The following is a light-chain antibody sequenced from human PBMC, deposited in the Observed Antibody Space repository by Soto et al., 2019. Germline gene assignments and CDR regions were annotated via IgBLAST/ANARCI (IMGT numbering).Light chain of an antibody. CDR2: GNS. V-gene: IGLV1-40*01. Sequence: QSVLTQQPSVSGAPGQRVTISCTGSSSNIGAGYDVHWYQQLPGTAPKLLIYGNSNRPSGGPDRFSGSKSGTSASLAITGLQAEDEADYYCQSYDSSRSGYVFGTGTKLTVL. CDR1: SSNIGAGYD. CDR3: QSYDSSRSGYV. J-gene: IGLJ1*01.